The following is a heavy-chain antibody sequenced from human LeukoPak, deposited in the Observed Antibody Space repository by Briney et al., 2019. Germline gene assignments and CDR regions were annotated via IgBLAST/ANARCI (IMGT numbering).Heavy chain of an antibody. D-gene: IGHD6-19*01. CDR1: GFTFSSYA. CDR2: ITNNGTTI. J-gene: IGHJ6*02. CDR3: ARDQWLAYYYHGMDV. Sequence: GGSLRLSCAASGFTFSSYAMNWVRRAPGKGREWVSYITNNGTTIYYADSVKGRFTISRDNAENSLYLQMNSLRAEDTAIYYCARDQWLAYYYHGMDVWGQGTTVTVSS. V-gene: IGHV3-48*03.